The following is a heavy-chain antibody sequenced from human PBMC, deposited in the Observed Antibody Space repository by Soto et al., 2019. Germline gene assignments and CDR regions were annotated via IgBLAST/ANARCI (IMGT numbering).Heavy chain of an antibody. Sequence: PGGSLRLSCAASGFTFSSYAMHWVRQAPGKGLEWVAVISYDGSNKYYANSVKGRFTISRDNSKNTLYLQMNSLRAEDTAVYYCARDAIVVVVAAMDVWGQGTKATVSS. D-gene: IGHD2-15*01. V-gene: IGHV3-30-3*01. CDR1: GFTFSSYA. CDR2: ISYDGSNK. J-gene: IGHJ6*02. CDR3: ARDAIVVVVAAMDV.